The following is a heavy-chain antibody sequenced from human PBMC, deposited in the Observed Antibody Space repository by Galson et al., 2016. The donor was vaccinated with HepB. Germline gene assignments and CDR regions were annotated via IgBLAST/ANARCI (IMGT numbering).Heavy chain of an antibody. Sequence: SLRLSCAASGFTLSNYAMNWVRQAPGEGLEWVSAISGFGGSTYYSDSVKGRFTISRDSSNNTLYLQMNSLRADDTAVYYCAKEGSIFGLLITPLVNWGQGTLVTVSS. J-gene: IGHJ4*02. CDR3: AKEGSIFGLLITPLVN. CDR2: ISGFGGST. CDR1: GFTLSNYA. D-gene: IGHD3-9*01. V-gene: IGHV3-23*01.